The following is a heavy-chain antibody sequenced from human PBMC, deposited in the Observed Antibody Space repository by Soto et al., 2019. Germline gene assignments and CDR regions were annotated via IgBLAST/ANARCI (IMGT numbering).Heavy chain of an antibody. Sequence: ASVKVSCKSSGGTFSSYAISWVRQAPGQGLEWMGGIIPIFGTSNYAQKFQGRVTITADESTSTAYMEVSSLRSEDTAVYYCAFVPPRGPADASDIWCPGLMVTLSS. CDR2: IIPIFGTS. J-gene: IGHJ3*02. V-gene: IGHV1-69*13. D-gene: IGHD3-10*02. CDR1: GGTFSSYA. CDR3: AFVPPRGPADASDI.